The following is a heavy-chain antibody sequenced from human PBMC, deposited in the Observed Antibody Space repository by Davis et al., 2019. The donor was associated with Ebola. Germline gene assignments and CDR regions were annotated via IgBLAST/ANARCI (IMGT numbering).Heavy chain of an antibody. CDR2: IWYDGSNK. Sequence: GESLKISCAASGFTFSSYGMHWVRQAPGKGLEWVAVIWYDGSNKYYADSVKGRFTISRDNSKNTLYLQMNSLRAEDTAVYYCARDGNLYSGGLSDAFDIWGQGTMVTVSS. CDR3: ARDGNLYSGGLSDAFDI. D-gene: IGHD1-26*01. CDR1: GFTFSSYG. J-gene: IGHJ3*02. V-gene: IGHV3-33*01.